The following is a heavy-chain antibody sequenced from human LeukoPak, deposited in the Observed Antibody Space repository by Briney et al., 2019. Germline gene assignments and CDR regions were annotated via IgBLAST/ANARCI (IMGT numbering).Heavy chain of an antibody. Sequence: SVKVSCKASGGTFSSYAISWVRQAPGQGLEWMGGIIPIIGTANYAEKFQGRVTITADESTSTAYMELSRLRSEDTAVYYCARDGKITIFGVVINNWFDPWGQGTLVTVSS. D-gene: IGHD3-3*01. CDR2: IIPIIGTA. J-gene: IGHJ5*02. CDR1: GGTFSSYA. CDR3: ARDGKITIFGVVINNWFDP. V-gene: IGHV1-69*13.